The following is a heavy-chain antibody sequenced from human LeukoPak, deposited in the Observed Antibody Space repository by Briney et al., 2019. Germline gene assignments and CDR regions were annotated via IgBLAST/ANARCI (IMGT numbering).Heavy chain of an antibody. Sequence: PGGSLRLSCAASGFTFSNYWMSWVRQAPGKGLEWVANIHPDGSEKSYVDSVKGRFTISRDNAKNSLYLQMNSLRAEDTSVYYCARNAFDMWGQGTMVTVSS. CDR3: ARNAFDM. J-gene: IGHJ3*02. CDR2: IHPDGSEK. CDR1: GFTFSNYW. V-gene: IGHV3-7*01.